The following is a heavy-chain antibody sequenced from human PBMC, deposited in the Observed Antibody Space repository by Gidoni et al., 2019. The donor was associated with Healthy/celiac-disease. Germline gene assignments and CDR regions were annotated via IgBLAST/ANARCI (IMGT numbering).Heavy chain of an antibody. CDR2: INHSGST. V-gene: IGHV4-34*01. Sequence: QVQLQQWGAGLLKPSETLSLTCAVYGGSFSGYYWSWIRQPPGKGLEWIGEINHSGSTNYNPSLKSRVTISVDTSKNQFSLKLSSVTAADTAVYYCARVSPGGRPLYYYYGMDVWGQGTTVTVSS. D-gene: IGHD3-10*01. CDR3: ARVSPGGRPLYYYYGMDV. J-gene: IGHJ6*02. CDR1: GGSFSGYY.